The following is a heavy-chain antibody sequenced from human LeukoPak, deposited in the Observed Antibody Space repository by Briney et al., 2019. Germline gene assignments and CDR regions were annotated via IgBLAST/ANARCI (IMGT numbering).Heavy chain of an antibody. CDR2: INPNSGGT. V-gene: IGHV1-2*02. D-gene: IGHD6-13*01. Sequence: GASVKVSCKASGYTFTGYYMHWVRQAPGQGLEWMGWINPNSGGTNYAQKFQGRVTMTRDTSISTAYMELSRLRSDDTALYYCAKAQSGSWYYFDYWGQGTLVTVSS. CDR3: AKAQSGSWYYFDY. CDR1: GYTFTGYY. J-gene: IGHJ4*02.